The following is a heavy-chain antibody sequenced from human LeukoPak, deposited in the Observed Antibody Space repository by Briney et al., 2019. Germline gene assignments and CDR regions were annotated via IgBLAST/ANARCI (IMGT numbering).Heavy chain of an antibody. J-gene: IGHJ5*02. CDR1: DFSFSLST. CDR2: IYSGGST. Sequence: PGGSLRLSCAVSDFSFSLSTMSWVRQAPGKGLEWVSVIYSGGSTYYADSVKGRFTISRDKSKNTVYLQMNSLRFEDTAMYYCARNWFDPWGQGTLVTVSS. V-gene: IGHV3-53*05. CDR3: ARNWFDP.